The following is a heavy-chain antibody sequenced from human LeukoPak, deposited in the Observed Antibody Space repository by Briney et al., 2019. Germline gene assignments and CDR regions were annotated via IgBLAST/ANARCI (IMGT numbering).Heavy chain of an antibody. CDR2: IKPNSGDT. Sequence: ASVKVSCKASGYTFTGYYMHWVRQAPGQGLEWMGWIKPNSGDTYYSQKFQDRVTMTRDTSISTAYLELSRLRSDDTAVCYCANDRDDAFEIWGQGTMVTVSS. J-gene: IGHJ3*02. CDR1: GYTFTGYY. CDR3: ANDRDDAFEI. V-gene: IGHV1-2*02.